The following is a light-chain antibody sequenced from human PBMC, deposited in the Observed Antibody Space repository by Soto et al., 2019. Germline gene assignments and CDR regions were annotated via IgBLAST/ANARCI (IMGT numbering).Light chain of an antibody. J-gene: IGKJ1*01. CDR2: GAS. V-gene: IGKV3-15*01. CDR3: QKYNSAPWT. CDR1: QSVGNN. Sequence: EVVMTQSPATLTGSPGLRVTLSCRASQSVGNNLAWYQQKPGQAPRLLIYGASTRATGIPARFSGSGSGTEFTLTISSLQPEDVATYYCQKYNSAPWTFGQGTKVDIK.